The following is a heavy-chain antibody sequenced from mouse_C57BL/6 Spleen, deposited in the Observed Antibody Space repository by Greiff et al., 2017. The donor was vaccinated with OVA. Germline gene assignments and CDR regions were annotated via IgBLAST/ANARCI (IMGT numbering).Heavy chain of an antibody. Sequence: QVQLQQPGAELVRPGSSVKLSCKASGYTFTSYWMHWVKQRPIQGLEWIGNIDPSDSETHYNQKFKDKATLTVDKSSSTAYMQLSSLTSEDSAVYYCARRKDYDAYAMDYWGQGTSVTVSS. J-gene: IGHJ4*01. CDR1: GYTFTSYW. CDR2: IDPSDSET. CDR3: ARRKDYDAYAMDY. D-gene: IGHD2-4*01. V-gene: IGHV1-52*01.